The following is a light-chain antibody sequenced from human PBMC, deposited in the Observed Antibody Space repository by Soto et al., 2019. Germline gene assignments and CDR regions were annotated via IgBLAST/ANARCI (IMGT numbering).Light chain of an antibody. Sequence: EIELTQSPGTLSFSRGERATLSCRASQSVSSSYFGWYQQRPREAPRLLIYTASSKATGIPDRSSSSGAATAFTPTISSLQHEDVAVYYYQQHGNSFTFGQGTRVDI. CDR2: TAS. J-gene: IGKJ3*01. CDR1: QSVSSSY. V-gene: IGKV3-20*01. CDR3: QQHGNSFT.